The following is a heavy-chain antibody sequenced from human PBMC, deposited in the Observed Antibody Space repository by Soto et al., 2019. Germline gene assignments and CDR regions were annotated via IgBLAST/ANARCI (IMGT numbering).Heavy chain of an antibody. CDR3: ARATVRGTWSLDF. D-gene: IGHD3-10*01. J-gene: IGHJ4*02. CDR1: GGSVSGYY. V-gene: IGHV4-59*02. Sequence: SETLSLTCTVSGGSVSGYYWSWIRQPPGKGLEWIAYIHYTGSTNYNPSLKSRVTISLDTSKNQFSLKLSSLTAADTAVYYCARATVRGTWSLDFWGQGTLVTVSS. CDR2: IHYTGST.